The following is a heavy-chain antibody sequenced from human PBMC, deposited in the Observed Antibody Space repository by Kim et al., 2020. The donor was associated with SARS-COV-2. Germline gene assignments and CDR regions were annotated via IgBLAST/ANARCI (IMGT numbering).Heavy chain of an antibody. CDR2: IYYSGST. CDR1: GGSISSSSYY. Sequence: SETLSLTCTVSGGSISSSSYYWGWIRQPPGKGLEWIGSIYYSGSTYYNPSLKSRVTISVDTSKNQFSLKLSSVTAADTAVYYCASLPPFAVAGTSRMRDFDYWGQGTLVTVSS. J-gene: IGHJ4*02. V-gene: IGHV4-39*01. CDR3: ASLPPFAVAGTSRMRDFDY. D-gene: IGHD6-19*01.